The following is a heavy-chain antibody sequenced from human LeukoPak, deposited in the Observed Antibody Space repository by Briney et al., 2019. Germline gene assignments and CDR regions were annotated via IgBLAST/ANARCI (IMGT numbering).Heavy chain of an antibody. CDR2: ISTYTGNT. D-gene: IGHD1-26*01. J-gene: IGHJ4*02. Sequence: ASVKVSCKTSGYTFTSYGITWVRQAPGQGLEWMGWISTYTGNTNYAQKLQGRVTMTTDTFTSTAYMELRSLRSDDTAVYYCARASGNYYVYWGQGSLVTVSS. V-gene: IGHV1-18*01. CDR1: GYTFTSYG. CDR3: ARASGNYYVY.